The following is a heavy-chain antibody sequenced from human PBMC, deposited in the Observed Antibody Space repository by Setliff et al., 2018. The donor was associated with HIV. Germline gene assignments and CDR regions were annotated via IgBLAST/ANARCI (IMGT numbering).Heavy chain of an antibody. CDR3: ARHNPTYYYDSSGYGQLDY. D-gene: IGHD3-22*01. CDR1: GGSISSYY. Sequence: SETLSLICTVSGGSISSYYWSWIRQPPGKGLEWIGYIYYRGSTNYNPSLKSRVTISVDTSKNQFSLKLSSVTAADTAVYYCARHNPTYYYDSSGYGQLDYWGRGTLVTVSS. J-gene: IGHJ4*02. V-gene: IGHV4-59*01. CDR2: IYYRGST.